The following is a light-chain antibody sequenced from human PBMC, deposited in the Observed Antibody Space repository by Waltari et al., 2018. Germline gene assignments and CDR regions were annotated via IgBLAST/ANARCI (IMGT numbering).Light chain of an antibody. CDR1: RSNLGSNY. CDR3: GTWDSSLATLV. Sequence: QSVLTQPPSVSATSGQRVTISCSGKRSNLGSNYVSWYQQFPGTAPKLLIFDDNTRPSGIPDRFSGSKSGTSATLAITGLQSGDEADYYCGTWDSSLATLVFGGGTNLAVL. J-gene: IGLJ2*01. V-gene: IGLV1-51*01. CDR2: DDN.